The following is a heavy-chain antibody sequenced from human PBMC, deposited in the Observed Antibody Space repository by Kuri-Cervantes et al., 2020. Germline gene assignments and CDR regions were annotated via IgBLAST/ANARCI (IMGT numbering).Heavy chain of an antibody. CDR3: VKDTLYSGTYRHNLDY. D-gene: IGHD1-26*01. CDR1: GFRFSGFN. V-gene: IGHV3-30-3*01. Sequence: GGSLRLSCAASGFRFSGFNMHWVRQAPGKGLQWLAVISSDGSQRHDADSVKGRFTISRDNSENTLYLQMNSLRAEDTAVYYCVKDTLYSGTYRHNLDYWGQGTLVTVSS. J-gene: IGHJ4*02. CDR2: ISSDGSQR.